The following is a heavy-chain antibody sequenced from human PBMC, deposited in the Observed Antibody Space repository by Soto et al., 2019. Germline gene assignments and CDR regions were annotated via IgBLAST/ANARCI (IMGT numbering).Heavy chain of an antibody. Sequence: EVQLLESGGGLVQPGGSLRLSCVVSGFTFSSYAMTWVRQPPGKGLDWVSSISGSGGTTYYADSVKGRFTISTDNSKNTLDLQMNSLRAEYTAIYYCAKPPDSVATTCYYYGLDVRGQGTAVTVSS. CDR1: GFTFSSYA. J-gene: IGHJ6*02. D-gene: IGHD5-12*01. V-gene: IGHV3-23*01. CDR2: ISGSGGTT. CDR3: AKPPDSVATTCYYYGLDV.